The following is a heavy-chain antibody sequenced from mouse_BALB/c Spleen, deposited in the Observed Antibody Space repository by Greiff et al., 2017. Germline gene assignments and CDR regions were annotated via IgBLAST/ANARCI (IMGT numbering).Heavy chain of an antibody. Sequence: EVKLVESGGGLVQPGGSMKLSCVASGFTFSNYWMNWVRQSPEKGLEWVAEIRLKSNNYATHYAESVKGRFTISRDDSKSSVYLQMNNLRAEDTGIYYCTRRDKGWFAYWGQGTLVTVSA. CDR1: GFTFSNYW. J-gene: IGHJ3*01. V-gene: IGHV6-6*02. CDR2: IRLKSNNYAT. CDR3: TRRDKGWFAY.